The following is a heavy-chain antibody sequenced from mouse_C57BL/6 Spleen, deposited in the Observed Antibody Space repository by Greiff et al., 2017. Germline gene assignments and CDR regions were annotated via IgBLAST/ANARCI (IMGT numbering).Heavy chain of an antibody. J-gene: IGHJ2*01. V-gene: IGHV1-82*01. CDR3: ASSYYGYDPSYYFDY. CDR2: IYPGDGDT. D-gene: IGHD2-9*01. CDR1: GYAFSSSW. Sequence: QVQLQQSGPELVKPGASVKISCKASGYAFSSSWMNWVKQRPGKGLEWIGRIYPGDGDTNYNGKFKGKATLTADKSSSTAYMQLSSLTSEDSAVYFCASSYYGYDPSYYFDYWGQGTTLTVSS.